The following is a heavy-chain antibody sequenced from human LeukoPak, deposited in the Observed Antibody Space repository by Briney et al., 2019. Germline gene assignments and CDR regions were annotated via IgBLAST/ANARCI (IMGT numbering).Heavy chain of an antibody. CDR1: GFPFSSYG. V-gene: IGHV3-33*01. Sequence: GGSLRLSCAASGFPFSSYGLHWVRQAPGKGLEWVARLVYDARSDYANSVKGRFSISRDDSKNTLFLDMSNLRVEDTALYYCARDLSAAFDFWGQGVLVTVSS. CDR2: LVYDARS. D-gene: IGHD6-19*01. CDR3: ARDLSAAFDF. J-gene: IGHJ4*02.